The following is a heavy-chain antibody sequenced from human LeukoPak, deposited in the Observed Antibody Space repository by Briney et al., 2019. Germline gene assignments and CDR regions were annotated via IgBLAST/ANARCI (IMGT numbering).Heavy chain of an antibody. J-gene: IGHJ4*02. CDR2: IKSKTDGGTI. Sequence: GGSLRLSCAASGFSFTNAWMSWVRQAPGKGLEWVGRIKSKTDGGTIDYAAPVKGRFTISRDDSKNTLFLQMNSLKIEDTAVYYCTSVTLRPVGLWGQGTLVTVSS. CDR1: GFSFTNAW. D-gene: IGHD3-10*01. V-gene: IGHV3-15*05. CDR3: TSVTLRPVGL.